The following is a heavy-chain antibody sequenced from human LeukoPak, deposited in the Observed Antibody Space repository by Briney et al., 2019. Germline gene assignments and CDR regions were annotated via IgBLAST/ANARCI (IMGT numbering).Heavy chain of an antibody. Sequence: PGASVKVSCKASGYTFTSYAMHWVRQAPRQRLEWMGWINAGNGNTKYSQKFQGRVTITRDTSASTAYMELSSLRSEDTAVYYCARGQPPMVRGVRFDYWGQGTLVTVSS. J-gene: IGHJ4*02. CDR3: ARGQPPMVRGVRFDY. CDR1: GYTFTSYA. D-gene: IGHD3-10*01. CDR2: INAGNGNT. V-gene: IGHV1-3*01.